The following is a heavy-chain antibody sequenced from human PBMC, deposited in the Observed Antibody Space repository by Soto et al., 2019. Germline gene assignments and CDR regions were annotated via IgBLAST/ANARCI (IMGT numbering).Heavy chain of an antibody. V-gene: IGHV2-70*01. Sequence: SGPTLVNPTQTLTLTCTFSGFSLSTSGMCVSWIRQPPGKALEWLALIDWDDDKYYSTSLKTRLTISKDTSKNQVVLTMTNMDPVDTATYYCARIQAETTYYYYYGMDVWGQGTTVTVYS. J-gene: IGHJ6*02. CDR3: ARIQAETTYYYYYGMDV. CDR2: IDWDDDK. D-gene: IGHD1-1*01. CDR1: GFSLSTSGMC.